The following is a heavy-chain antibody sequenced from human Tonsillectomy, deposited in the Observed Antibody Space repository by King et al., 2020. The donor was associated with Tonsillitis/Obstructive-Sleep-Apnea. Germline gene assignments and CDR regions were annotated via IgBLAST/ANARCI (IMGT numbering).Heavy chain of an antibody. V-gene: IGHV3-30*01. CDR3: ARVESSYCRGRGCYGYFFDY. CDR1: GFSFDHYV. Sequence: VHLVESGGGVVQPGRSLRLSCVASGFSFDHYVMHWVRQAPGKGLEWVALISSDGNKTFYADSVKGRFTISRENSDNTLYLQMNSLRVDDLAVYYCARVESSYCRGRGCYGYFFDYWGQGALVTVSS. CDR2: ISSDGNKT. J-gene: IGHJ4*02. D-gene: IGHD2-15*01.